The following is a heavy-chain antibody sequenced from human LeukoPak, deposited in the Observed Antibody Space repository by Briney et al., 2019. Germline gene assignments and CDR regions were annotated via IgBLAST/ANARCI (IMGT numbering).Heavy chain of an antibody. CDR1: GGSISSYY. CDR2: IYYSGST. V-gene: IGHV4-59*01. Sequence: PSETLSLTCTVSGGSISSYYWSWIRQPPGKGLEWIGYIYYSGSTNYNPSLKSRVTISVDTSKNQFSLKLSSVTAADTAVYYCARDIGDYRGYYYYYYGMDVWGQGTTVTVSS. D-gene: IGHD3-16*01. J-gene: IGHJ6*02. CDR3: ARDIGDYRGYYYYYYGMDV.